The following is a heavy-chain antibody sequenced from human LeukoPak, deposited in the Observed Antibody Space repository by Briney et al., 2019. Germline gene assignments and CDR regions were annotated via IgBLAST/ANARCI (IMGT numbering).Heavy chain of an antibody. V-gene: IGHV1-69*06. Sequence: SVRVSCKASGGTFSSYAISWVRQAPGQGLEWMGGIIPIFGTANYAQKFQGRVTITADKSTSTAYMELSSLRSEDTAVYYCAVYYYDSSGSSGPFDYWGQGTLVTVSS. CDR1: GGTFSSYA. CDR3: AVYYYDSSGSSGPFDY. D-gene: IGHD3-22*01. CDR2: IIPIFGTA. J-gene: IGHJ4*02.